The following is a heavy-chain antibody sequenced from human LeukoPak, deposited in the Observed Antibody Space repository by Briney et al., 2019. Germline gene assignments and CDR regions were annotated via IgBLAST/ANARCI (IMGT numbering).Heavy chain of an antibody. CDR1: GGSISSSSYY. CDR3: ASNRYNSGWKYFDY. Sequence: SETLSLTCTVSGGSISSSSYYWGWIRQPPGKGLEWIGSIYYSGSTYYNPSLKSRVTISVDTSKDQFSLKLSSVTAADTAVYYCASNRYNSGWKYFDYWGQGTLVTVSS. D-gene: IGHD6-19*01. V-gene: IGHV4-39*01. CDR2: IYYSGST. J-gene: IGHJ4*02.